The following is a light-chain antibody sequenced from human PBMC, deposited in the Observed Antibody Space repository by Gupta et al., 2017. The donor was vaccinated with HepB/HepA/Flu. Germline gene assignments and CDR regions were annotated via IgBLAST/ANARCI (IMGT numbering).Light chain of an antibody. CDR3: QQYKSDYS. CDR1: QSIDKW. V-gene: IGKV1-5*03. J-gene: IGKJ2*03. CDR2: MAS. Sequence: DIQMTQSPSTLSASVGDRVTITCRASQSIDKWLAWYQQKPGTAPKVLIYMASTLEKGVPSRFSGSGSGTEFTLTISSLQLDDFATYYCQQYKSDYSFGQGTKLEIK.